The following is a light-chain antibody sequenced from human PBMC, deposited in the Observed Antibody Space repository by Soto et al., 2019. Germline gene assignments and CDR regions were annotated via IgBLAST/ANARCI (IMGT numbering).Light chain of an antibody. CDR1: QYISSY. J-gene: IGKJ1*01. CDR2: GAS. V-gene: IGKV1-39*01. CDR3: QQSYSAPWT. Sequence: DIQMTQSPPSLSASVGDRVSITCRASQYISSYLNWYQQKPGKAPKLLTYGASSLQSGVPSRFSGSGSGTDFTLTISSLRPEDFATYSCQQSYSAPWTFGQGTKVEIK.